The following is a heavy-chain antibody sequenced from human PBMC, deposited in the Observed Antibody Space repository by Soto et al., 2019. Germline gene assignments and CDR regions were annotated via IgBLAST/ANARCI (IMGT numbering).Heavy chain of an antibody. CDR3: LSIQDYYDSSGASDAFDI. CDR1: GGTFSSYA. D-gene: IGHD3-22*01. J-gene: IGHJ3*02. V-gene: IGHV1-69*13. Sequence: SVKVSCKASGGTFSSYAISWVRQAPGQGLEWMGGIIPIFGTANYAQKFQGRVTITADESTSTAYMELSSLRSEDTAVYYCLSIQDYYDSSGASDAFDIWGQGTMVT. CDR2: IIPIFGTA.